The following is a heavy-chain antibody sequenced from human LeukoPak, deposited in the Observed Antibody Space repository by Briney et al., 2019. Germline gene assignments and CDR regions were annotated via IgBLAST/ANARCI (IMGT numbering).Heavy chain of an antibody. V-gene: IGHV3-23*01. CDR3: AKQGFTVTTLSAEFDP. J-gene: IGHJ5*02. Sequence: GGSLRLSCAASGFTFSSYAMSWVRQAPGKGLEWVSAISGSGGSTYYADSVKGRFTISRDNSKNTLYLQMNSLRAEDTAVYYCAKQGFTVTTLSAEFDPWGQGTLVTVSS. CDR1: GFTFSSYA. CDR2: ISGSGGST. D-gene: IGHD4-17*01.